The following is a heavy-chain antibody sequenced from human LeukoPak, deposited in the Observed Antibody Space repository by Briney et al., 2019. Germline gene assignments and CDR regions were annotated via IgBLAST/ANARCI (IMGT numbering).Heavy chain of an antibody. V-gene: IGHV3-74*01. Sequence: GGSLRLSCGASGFTFSSFWMHWVRQAPGKGLVWVSHTNSGGSTTDYADSVRGRFTISRDNAQNTLYLHMNSLTVEDTAVYYCGRGMRDYYGLDYWGQGILVIVSS. J-gene: IGHJ4*02. CDR1: GFTFSSFW. CDR3: GRGMRDYYGLDY. CDR2: TNSGGSTT. D-gene: IGHD3-10*01.